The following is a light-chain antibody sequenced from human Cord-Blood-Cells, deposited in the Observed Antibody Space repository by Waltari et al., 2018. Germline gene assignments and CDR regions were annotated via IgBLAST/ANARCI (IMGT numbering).Light chain of an antibody. CDR3: QAWDSSTVV. J-gene: IGLJ2*01. CDR1: KLGDKY. CDR2: QDS. Sequence: SYELTQPPSVSVSPGQTASITCSGDKLGDKYACWYQQKPGQSPVLVIYQDSKRPSVIPERFSGSNTGNEATLTISGTQAMDESDYYCQAWDSSTVVFGGGTKLTVL. V-gene: IGLV3-1*01.